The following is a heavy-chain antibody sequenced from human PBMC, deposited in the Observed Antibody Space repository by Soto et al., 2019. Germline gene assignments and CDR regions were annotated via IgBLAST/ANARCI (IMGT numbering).Heavy chain of an antibody. J-gene: IGHJ2*01. D-gene: IGHD1-1*01. Sequence: QVQLQESGPGLVKPSETLSLTCSVSVDSMTTYYWNWIRQPPGGGLEWIGHIYYSGSANYNPSLQSRVTMSVHTSKNHFSLKLSSMTAADTAVYYCARAGTSTWYFDLWGRGTLVTVSS. CDR1: VDSMTTYY. CDR3: ARAGTSTWYFDL. V-gene: IGHV4-59*01. CDR2: IYYSGSA.